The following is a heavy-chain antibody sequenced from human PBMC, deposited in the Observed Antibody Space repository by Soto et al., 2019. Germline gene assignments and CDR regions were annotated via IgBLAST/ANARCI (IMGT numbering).Heavy chain of an antibody. Sequence: HPVGSLRLSCVASGFTFSRYSMSWVRQAPGKGLEWVSGFRAGGDDGTTYYADSVKGRFTISRDNSKNTLFLQMNSLRAEDTAIYYCAKKVNSGSGSQYFDYFGQGTLVTVSS. D-gene: IGHD3-10*01. V-gene: IGHV3-23*01. CDR2: FRAGGDDGTT. J-gene: IGHJ4*02. CDR1: GFTFSRYS. CDR3: AKKVNSGSGSQYFDY.